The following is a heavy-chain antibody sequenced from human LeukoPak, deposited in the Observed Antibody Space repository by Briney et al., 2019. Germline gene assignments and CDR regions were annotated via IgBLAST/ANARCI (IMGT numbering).Heavy chain of an antibody. CDR1: GGTFSSYA. Sequence: SVKVSCKASGGTFSSYAISWVRQAPGQGLEWMGGIIPIFGTANYAQKFQGRVTITADESTSTAYMELSSLRSGDTAVYYCARDQYGSGSYYKPFDYWGQGTLVTVSS. CDR3: ARDQYGSGSYYKPFDY. J-gene: IGHJ4*02. CDR2: IIPIFGTA. D-gene: IGHD3-10*01. V-gene: IGHV1-69*13.